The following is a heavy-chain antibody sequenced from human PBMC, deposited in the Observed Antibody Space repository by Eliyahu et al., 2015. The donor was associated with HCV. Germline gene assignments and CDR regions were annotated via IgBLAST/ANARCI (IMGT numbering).Heavy chain of an antibody. J-gene: IGHJ2*01. Sequence: QVQLQESGPGLVKTSQTLSLTCTVAGDSFSSGTHYWTWIRQPAGKGLEWIGRIYIGRIYTSGSTNYNPSLKSRVTISVDTSKNQFSLKLSSVTAADTAVYYCARASYDSRSWYFDLWGRGTLVTVSS. CDR1: GDSFSSGTHY. D-gene: IGHD4-11*01. V-gene: IGHV4-61*02. CDR2: IGRIYIGRIYTSGST. CDR3: ARASYDSRSWYFDL.